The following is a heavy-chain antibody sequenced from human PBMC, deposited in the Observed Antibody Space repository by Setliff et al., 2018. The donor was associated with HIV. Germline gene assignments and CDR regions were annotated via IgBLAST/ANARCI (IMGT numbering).Heavy chain of an antibody. CDR2: IDWDDDK. Sequence: SGPTLVNPTQTLTLTCTFSGFSLSTVGMCVSWIRQPPGKALGWLARIDWDDDKYYITSLKTRLTISKDTSKNQVVLTMTNMDPVDTATYYCAHRPVDILTGHYYYYGMDVWGQGTTVTVSS. V-gene: IGHV2-70*12. D-gene: IGHD3-9*01. CDR3: AHRPVDILTGHYYYYGMDV. J-gene: IGHJ6*02. CDR1: GFSLSTVGMC.